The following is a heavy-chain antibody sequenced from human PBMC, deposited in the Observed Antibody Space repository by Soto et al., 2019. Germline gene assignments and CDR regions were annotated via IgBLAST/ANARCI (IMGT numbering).Heavy chain of an antibody. Sequence: GESLKISCKGSGYSFTSYWISWVRQMPGKGLEWMGRIDPSDSYTNYSPSFQGHVTISADKSISTAYLQWSSLKASDTAMYYCATGIVGAPVSYYYYGMDVWGQGTTVTVSS. CDR3: ATGIVGAPVSYYYYGMDV. CDR2: IDPSDSYT. CDR1: GYSFTSYW. J-gene: IGHJ6*02. D-gene: IGHD1-26*01. V-gene: IGHV5-10-1*01.